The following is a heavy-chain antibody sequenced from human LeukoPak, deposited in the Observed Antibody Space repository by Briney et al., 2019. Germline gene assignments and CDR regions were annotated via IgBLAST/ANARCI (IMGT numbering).Heavy chain of an antibody. CDR1: GFTFSSYA. CDR3: ARTRDGYNDPSGFDY. Sequence: GGSLRLSCAASGFTFSSYAMHWVRQAPGKGLEWVAVISYDGSNKYYADSVKGRFTISRDNSKNTLYLQMNSLRAEDTAVYYCARTRDGYNDPSGFDYWGQGTLVTVSS. D-gene: IGHD5-12*01. J-gene: IGHJ4*02. V-gene: IGHV3-30-3*01. CDR2: ISYDGSNK.